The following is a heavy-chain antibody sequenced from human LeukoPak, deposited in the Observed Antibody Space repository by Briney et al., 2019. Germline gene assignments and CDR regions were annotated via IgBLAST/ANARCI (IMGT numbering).Heavy chain of an antibody. CDR1: GGSISSSNW. D-gene: IGHD2-2*02. J-gene: IGHJ4*02. CDR2: IYHSGST. V-gene: IGHV4-4*02. Sequence: PSETLSLTCAVSGGSISSSNWWSWVRQPPGKGLEWIGEIYHSGSTNYNPSLKSRVTISVDTSKNQFSLKLSSVTAADTAVYYCARHGGDYTFDYWGQGTLVTVSS. CDR3: ARHGGDYTFDY.